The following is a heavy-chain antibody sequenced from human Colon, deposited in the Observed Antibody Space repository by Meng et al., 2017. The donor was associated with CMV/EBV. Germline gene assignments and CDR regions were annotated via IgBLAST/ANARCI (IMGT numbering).Heavy chain of an antibody. V-gene: IGHV3-66*04. CDR1: GLTVSSSY. Sequence: EVQVVESGXXXXXPXGSXRLSCAASGLTVSSSYISWVRQAPGKGLEWVSALYAGGTTYYADSVKGRFTISRDNSMNTVYVQMNSLRAEDTAVYYCARQKDSTTTFDYWGQGTLVTVSS. J-gene: IGHJ4*02. CDR2: LYAGGTT. CDR3: ARQKDSTTTFDY. D-gene: IGHD1-26*01.